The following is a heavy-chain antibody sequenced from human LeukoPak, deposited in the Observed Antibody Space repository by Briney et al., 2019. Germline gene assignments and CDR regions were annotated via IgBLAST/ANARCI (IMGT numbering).Heavy chain of an antibody. CDR3: ARDHMGRFSDY. Sequence: ASVKVSCKASGGTFSSYAISWVRQAPGQGLEWMGRIIPILGIANYAQKFQGRVTITADKSTSTAYMELSSLRSEDTAVYYCARDHMGRFSDYWGQGTLVTVSS. V-gene: IGHV1-69*04. D-gene: IGHD3-3*01. CDR2: IIPILGIA. CDR1: GGTFSSYA. J-gene: IGHJ4*02.